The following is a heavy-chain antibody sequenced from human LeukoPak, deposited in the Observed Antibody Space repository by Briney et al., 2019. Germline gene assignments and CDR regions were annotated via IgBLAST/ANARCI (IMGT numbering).Heavy chain of an antibody. V-gene: IGHV4-59*01. D-gene: IGHD1-7*01. CDR1: GGSLRNFY. CDR2: IYYSGST. Sequence: SETLSPTCTVSGGSLRNFYCGWVRHPPGKGLGWIGHIYYSGSTNFNVCLKSRVTISIDMSKNQFSLKLSSVTAADTAVYYCGRYQLPDFWGQGTLVTVSS. J-gene: IGHJ4*02. CDR3: GRYQLPDF.